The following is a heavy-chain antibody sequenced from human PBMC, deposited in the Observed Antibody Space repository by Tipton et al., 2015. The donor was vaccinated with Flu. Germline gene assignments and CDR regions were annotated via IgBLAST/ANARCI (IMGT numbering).Heavy chain of an antibody. D-gene: IGHD5/OR15-5a*01. J-gene: IGHJ4*01. V-gene: IGHV1-2*02. Sequence: QLVQSGTDVKRPGASVKVSCEASGYTFTGFYIHWLRQAPGQGLVWMGWINPTTGGTNYAKKIQGRVTMTRDASINTASLELSGLTSDDTAIYYCARGYTVYQRSRSVGYWCPGTLVTVSS. CDR1: GYTFTGFY. CDR2: INPTTGGT. CDR3: ARGYTVYQRSRSVGY.